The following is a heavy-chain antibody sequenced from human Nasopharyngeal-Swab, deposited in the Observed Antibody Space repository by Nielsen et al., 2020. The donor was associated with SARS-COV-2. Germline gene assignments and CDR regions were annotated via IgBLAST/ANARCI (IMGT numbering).Heavy chain of an antibody. V-gene: IGHV1-3*01. CDR3: ARGCSSTSCPQGVGWFDP. D-gene: IGHD2-2*01. CDR2: INAGNGNT. J-gene: IGHJ5*02. Sequence: WVRQAPGQRLEWMGWINAGNGNTKYSQKFQGRVTITRDTSASTAYVELSSLRSEDTAVYYCARGCSSTSCPQGVGWFDPWGQGTLVTVSS.